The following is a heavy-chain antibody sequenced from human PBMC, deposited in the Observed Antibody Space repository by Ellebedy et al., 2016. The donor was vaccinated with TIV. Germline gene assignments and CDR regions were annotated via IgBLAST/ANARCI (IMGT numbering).Heavy chain of an antibody. CDR1: GFTFSSNA. CDR2: ISYDGSNK. J-gene: IGHJ1*01. CDR3: ARDSARHCSGGSCFGYFQH. V-gene: IGHV3-30-3*01. D-gene: IGHD2-15*01. Sequence: GESLKISCAASGFTFSSNAMHWVRQAPGKGLEWVAVISYDGSNKYYADSVKGRFTISRDNSENTLYLQMNSLRAEDTAVYYCARDSARHCSGGSCFGYFQHWGQGTLVTVSS.